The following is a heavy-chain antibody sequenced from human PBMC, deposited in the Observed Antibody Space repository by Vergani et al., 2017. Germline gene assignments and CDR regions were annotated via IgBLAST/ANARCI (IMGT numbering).Heavy chain of an antibody. V-gene: IGHV4-34*01. CDR3: ARDAYYGSGSSLQNWFDP. Sequence: QVQLQQWGAGLLKPSETLSLTCAVYGGSFSGYYWSWIRQPPGKGLEWIGEINHSGSTNYNPSLKSRVTISVDTSKNQFSLKLSSVTAADTAVYYCARDAYYGSGSSLQNWFDPWGQGTLVTVSS. CDR2: INHSGST. J-gene: IGHJ5*02. CDR1: GGSFSGYY. D-gene: IGHD3-10*01.